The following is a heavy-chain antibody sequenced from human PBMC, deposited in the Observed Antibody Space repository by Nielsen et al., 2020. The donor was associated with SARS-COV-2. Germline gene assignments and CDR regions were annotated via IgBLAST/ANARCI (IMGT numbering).Heavy chain of an antibody. CDR2: ISSSGSTI. V-gene: IGHV3-11*04. CDR1: GFTFSDYY. CDR3: ARASSRYSYGYYFDY. Sequence: GESLKISCAASGFTFSDYYMSWIRQAPGKGLEWVSYISSSGSTIYYADSVKGRFTISRDNAKNSLYLQMNSLRAEDTAVYYCARASSRYSYGYYFDYWGQGTLVTVSS. J-gene: IGHJ4*02. D-gene: IGHD5-18*01.